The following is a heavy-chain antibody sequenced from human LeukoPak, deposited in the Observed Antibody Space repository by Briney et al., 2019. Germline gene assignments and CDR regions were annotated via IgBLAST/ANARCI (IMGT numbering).Heavy chain of an antibody. V-gene: IGHV3-30*18. J-gene: IGHJ3*02. CDR3: AKLAWRDSGERNAGVVDI. CDR1: GFAFSSYG. CDR2: ISYDGSDK. D-gene: IGHD3-10*01. Sequence: GGSLRLSCVASGFAFSSYGMHWVRQAPGKGLDWVGVISYDGSDKYSGDSVKGRFTISRDNSKNTLYLQINSLRGEDTALYYCAKLAWRDSGERNAGVVDIWGEGTMVTVPS.